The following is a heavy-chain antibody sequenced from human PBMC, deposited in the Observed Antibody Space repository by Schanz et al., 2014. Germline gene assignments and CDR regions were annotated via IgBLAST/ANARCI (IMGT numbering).Heavy chain of an antibody. CDR1: GYTFSDYG. V-gene: IGHV1-18*01. D-gene: IGHD3-9*01. CDR2: ISPYTGNT. Sequence: QVQLVQSGAEVKKPGASVKVSCKTSGYTFSDYGITWVRQAPGQGLEWVGWISPYTGNTHYFDKMEGRVTMTTDTSTSTAYMELRSLRSDDTAVYYCARVQDDILTGSEYYYGMDVWGQGTTVTVSS. CDR3: ARVQDDILTGSEYYYGMDV. J-gene: IGHJ6*02.